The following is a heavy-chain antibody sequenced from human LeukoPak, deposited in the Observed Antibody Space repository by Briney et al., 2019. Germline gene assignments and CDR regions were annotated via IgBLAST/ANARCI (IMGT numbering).Heavy chain of an antibody. V-gene: IGHV3-7*01. J-gene: IGHJ4*02. CDR2: IKADGSEI. CDR1: GFTFSTYW. CDR3: ARHVWPFDF. Sequence: GGSLRLSCAASGFTFSTYWMGWVRQIAGKGLEWVADIKADGSEIYYLDSVRGRFTISRGNAKHSMYLEMNNLRVEDTAVYFCARHVWPFDFWGQGILVTVSS. D-gene: IGHD3-3*02.